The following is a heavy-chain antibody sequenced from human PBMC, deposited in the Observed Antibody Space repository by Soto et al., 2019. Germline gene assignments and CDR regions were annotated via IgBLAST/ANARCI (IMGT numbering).Heavy chain of an antibody. CDR1: GFTFSSYA. D-gene: IGHD3-10*01. CDR2: ISYDGSNK. CDR3: ARAPDPLFTWFADPARKYYFDY. V-gene: IGHV3-30-3*01. Sequence: PGGSLRLSCAASGFTFSSYAMHWVRQAPGKGLEWVAVISYDGSNKYYADSVKGRFTISRDNSKNTLYLQMNSLRAEDTAVYYCARAPDPLFTWFADPARKYYFDYWGQGTLVTVSS. J-gene: IGHJ4*02.